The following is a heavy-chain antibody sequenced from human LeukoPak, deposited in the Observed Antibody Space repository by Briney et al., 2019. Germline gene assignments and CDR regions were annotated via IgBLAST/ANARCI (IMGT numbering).Heavy chain of an antibody. CDR3: AKDQYGYSSGRWTCYYYGMDV. CDR1: GVTLGAFG. Sequence: AGRSLRLSCAASGVTLGAFGVHWVRQSPGKGLEWVAAILYDGSKKFYADSARGRFTISRDNSRNTVYLQMNSLRVEDTAVYYCAKDQYGYSSGRWTCYYYGMDVWAKGPRPPSP. J-gene: IGHJ6*02. D-gene: IGHD3-10*01. V-gene: IGHV3-30*18. CDR2: ILYDGSKK.